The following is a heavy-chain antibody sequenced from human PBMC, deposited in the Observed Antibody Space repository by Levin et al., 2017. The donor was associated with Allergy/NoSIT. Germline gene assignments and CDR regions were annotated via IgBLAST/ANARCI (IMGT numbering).Heavy chain of an antibody. J-gene: IGHJ4*02. CDR2: INHSGST. CDR1: GGSFRGYY. Sequence: SQTLSLTCAVYGGSFRGYYWSWIRQPPGKGLEWIGEINHSGSTNYNPSLKSRVTISVDTSKNQFSLKLSSVTAADTAVYYCARGVGLRLGELPHFDYWGQGTLVTVSS. D-gene: IGHD3-16*01. CDR3: ARGVGLRLGELPHFDY. V-gene: IGHV4-34*01.